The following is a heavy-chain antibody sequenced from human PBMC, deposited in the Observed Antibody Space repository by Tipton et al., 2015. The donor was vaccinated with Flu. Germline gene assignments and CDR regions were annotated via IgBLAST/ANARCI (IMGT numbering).Heavy chain of an antibody. V-gene: IGHV4-59*01. CDR1: GGSISSYY. CDR3: ARELNYGMDV. CDR2: FYYSGST. J-gene: IGHJ6*02. Sequence: TLSLTCTVSGGSISSYYWSWIRQPPGKGLEWIGYFYYSGSTNPNPSLKSRVTISVNTSKNQFSLKLSSVTAANTAVYYCARELNYGMDVWGQGTTVTVSS.